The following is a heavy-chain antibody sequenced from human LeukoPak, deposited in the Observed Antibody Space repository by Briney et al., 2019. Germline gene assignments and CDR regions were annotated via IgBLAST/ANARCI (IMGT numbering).Heavy chain of an antibody. Sequence: ASEKVSCKPSRGTFSSYTINWVRQAHGQGLEWMGGIIPIFSTANYAQKFQGRVTTTADESMTTVYMELSSLRSEDTAVYYCARDMTDLLHVFDIWGQGTMVTVSS. CDR1: RGTFSSYT. V-gene: IGHV1-69*13. CDR3: ARDMTDLLHVFDI. D-gene: IGHD3-16*01. J-gene: IGHJ3*02. CDR2: IIPIFSTA.